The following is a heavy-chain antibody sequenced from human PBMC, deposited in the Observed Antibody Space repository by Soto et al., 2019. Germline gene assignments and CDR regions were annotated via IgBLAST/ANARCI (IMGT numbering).Heavy chain of an antibody. V-gene: IGHV3-33*01. CDR3: ARDATFGTKGGSFDI. D-gene: IGHD3-16*01. CDR2: MGYAGTNK. J-gene: IGHJ3*02. CDR1: GFTFRIYS. Sequence: PGGSLRLSCASSGFTFRIYSMHRVRQSPGKGLEWVAVMGYAGTNKYYGESVKGRFTISRDNSENTLYLQMNSLRVEDTAVYYCARDATFGTKGGSFDIWGHGTLVTVSS.